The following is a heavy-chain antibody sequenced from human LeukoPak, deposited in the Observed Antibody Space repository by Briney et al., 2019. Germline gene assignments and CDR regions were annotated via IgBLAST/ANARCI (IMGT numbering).Heavy chain of an antibody. CDR2: IHYSGSN. V-gene: IGHV4-59*08. D-gene: IGHD1-26*01. J-gene: IGHJ4*02. Sequence: SETQSLTCSVSGGSVTSYYWSWIRQPPGKGLEWIGHIHYSGSNNYNPSLKSRVTMFVDKSKNQISLRLSSVTAADTAVYYCARHGTISSGSYFDYWGQGTQVTLS. CDR1: GGSVTSYY. CDR3: ARHGTISSGSYFDY.